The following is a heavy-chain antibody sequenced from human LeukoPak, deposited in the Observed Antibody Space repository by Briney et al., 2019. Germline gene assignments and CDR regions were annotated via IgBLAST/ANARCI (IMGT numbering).Heavy chain of an antibody. V-gene: IGHV4-38-2*02. D-gene: IGHD5-12*01. J-gene: IGHJ6*03. Sequence: SETLSLTCTVSGYSISSGYYWGWIRQPPGKGLEWIGSIYHSGSTNYNPSLKSRVTMSVDTSKNQFSLKLSSVTAADTAVYYCARGWTDPLIVATTYYYYYMDVWGKGTTVTVSS. CDR3: ARGWTDPLIVATTYYYYYMDV. CDR1: GYSISSGYY. CDR2: IYHSGST.